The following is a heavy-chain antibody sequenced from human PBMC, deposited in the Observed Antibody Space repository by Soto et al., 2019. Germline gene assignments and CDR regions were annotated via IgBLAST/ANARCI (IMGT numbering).Heavy chain of an antibody. D-gene: IGHD5-18*01. V-gene: IGHV4-59*08. CDR1: GSTISISY. CDR2: IYYRGST. J-gene: IGHJ6*02. CDR3: ARHVYGGTAMVFSTDYGMDV. Sequence: PSETLSPTSINSGSTISISYWSWIRQPPGKGLEWIGYIYYRGSTNYNPYLKNRITKSVNTSKNQLSQKLSTVTAADTAFYYCARHVYGGTAMVFSTDYGMDVWGQGTTVA.